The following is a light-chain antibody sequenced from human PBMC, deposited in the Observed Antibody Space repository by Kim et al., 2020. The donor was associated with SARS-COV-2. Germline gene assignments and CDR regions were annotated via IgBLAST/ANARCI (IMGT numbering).Light chain of an antibody. V-gene: IGKV3-20*01. CDR3: QQYGSSPPWT. Sequence: EIVLTQSSCTLSLSPGERVTLSCRASQSINSKYLAWYQQKPGQAPRLLIYGASSRVTGIPDRFSGSGSGTDFTLTISRLEPEDFAGYYCQQYGSSPPWTFGQGTKVDIK. J-gene: IGKJ1*01. CDR2: GAS. CDR1: QSINSKY.